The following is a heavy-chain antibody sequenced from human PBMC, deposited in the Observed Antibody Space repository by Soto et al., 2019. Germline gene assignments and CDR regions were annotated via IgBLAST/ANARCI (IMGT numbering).Heavy chain of an antibody. V-gene: IGHV3-30*03. Sequence: QVQLVESGGGVVQPGRSLRLSCAASGFTVSSYGMHWVRQAPGKGLEWVAVISYDGSNKYYADSVKGRFTISRDNSKNTLYLQMNSLRAEDTAVYYCASSAGSDYWGQGTLVTVSS. CDR1: GFTVSSYG. CDR3: ASSAGSDY. J-gene: IGHJ4*02. CDR2: ISYDGSNK. D-gene: IGHD3-10*01.